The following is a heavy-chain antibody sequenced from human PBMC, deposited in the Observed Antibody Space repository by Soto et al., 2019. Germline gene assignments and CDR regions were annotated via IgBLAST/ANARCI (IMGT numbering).Heavy chain of an antibody. J-gene: IGHJ3*02. CDR2: INPNSGGT. CDR1: GYTFTGNY. Sequence: QVQLVQSGAEVKKPGASVKVSCKASGYTFTGNYMHWVRQAPGQGLEWMGWINPNSGGTNYAQKFKGRVTVTRDTSISTAYMELSRLRSDDTAVYCCARDGDSSSAFEIWGQGTMVTVSS. CDR3: ARDGDSSSAFEI. D-gene: IGHD6-6*01. V-gene: IGHV1-2*02.